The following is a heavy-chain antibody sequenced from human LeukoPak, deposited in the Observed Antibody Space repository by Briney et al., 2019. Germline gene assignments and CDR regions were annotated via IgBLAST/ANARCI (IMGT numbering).Heavy chain of an antibody. CDR3: ARDNRVGELLFD. CDR1: RGTFSSYA. D-gene: IGHD1-26*01. Sequence: ASVTVSCKASRGTFSSYAISWVRQAPGQGLEWMGGIIPIFGTANYAQKFQGRVTITADESTSTAYMELSSLRSEDTAVYYCARDNRVGELLFDWGQGTLVTVSS. J-gene: IGHJ4*02. V-gene: IGHV1-69*13. CDR2: IIPIFGTA.